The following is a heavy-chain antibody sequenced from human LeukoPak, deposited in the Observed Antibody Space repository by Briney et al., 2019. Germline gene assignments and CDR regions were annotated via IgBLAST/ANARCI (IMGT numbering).Heavy chain of an antibody. D-gene: IGHD3-22*01. V-gene: IGHV3-20*04. CDR2: INWNGDST. CDR1: GFTFSSYS. CDR3: ARASHYDSSGYYFGY. Sequence: GGSLRLSCAAPGFTFSSYSMNWVRQAPGKGLDWVSVINWNGDSTGYADSVKGRFTISRDNAKNSLYLQMNSLRAEDTALYYCARASHYDSSGYYFGYWGQGTLVTVSS. J-gene: IGHJ4*02.